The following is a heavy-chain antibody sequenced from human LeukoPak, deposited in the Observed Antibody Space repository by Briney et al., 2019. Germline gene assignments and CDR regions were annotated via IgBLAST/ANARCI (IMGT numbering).Heavy chain of an antibody. CDR2: LDPEDGET. CDR3: ATAPASIYSSSSGYYFDY. Sequence: GASVKVSCKVSGYTLTELSMHWVRQAPGKGLEWMGGLDPEDGETIYAQKFQGRVTMTEDTSTDTAYMELSSLRSEDTAVYYCATAPASIYSSSSGYYFDYWGQGTLVTVSS. J-gene: IGHJ4*02. V-gene: IGHV1-24*01. CDR1: GYTLTELS. D-gene: IGHD6-6*01.